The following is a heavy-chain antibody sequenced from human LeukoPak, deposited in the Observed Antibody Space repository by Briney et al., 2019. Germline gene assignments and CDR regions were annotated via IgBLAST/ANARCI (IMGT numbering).Heavy chain of an antibody. CDR2: ISSSGSTI. V-gene: IGHV3-48*03. J-gene: IGHJ6*04. Sequence: PGGSLRLTCAASGFTFSSYEMNWVRQAPGKGLEWGSYISSSGSTIYYTDSVKGRFTLSRDNAKNSLYLQMNSLRAEDTAVYYCAELGITMIGGVWGKGTTVTVSS. CDR1: GFTFSSYE. CDR3: AELGITMIGGV. D-gene: IGHD3-10*02.